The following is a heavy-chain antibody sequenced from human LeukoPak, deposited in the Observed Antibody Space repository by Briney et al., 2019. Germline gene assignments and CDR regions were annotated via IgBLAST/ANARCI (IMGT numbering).Heavy chain of an antibody. J-gene: IGHJ3*02. V-gene: IGHV3-48*04. Sequence: QPGGSLRLSCAASGFTFSSYSMNWVRQAPGKGLEWVSYISSSSSTIYYADSVKGRFTISRDNAKNSLYLQMNSLRAEDTAVYYCARDLAPVGATGRGAFDIWGQGTMVTVSS. CDR3: ARDLAPVGATGRGAFDI. CDR1: GFTFSSYS. CDR2: ISSSSSTI. D-gene: IGHD1-26*01.